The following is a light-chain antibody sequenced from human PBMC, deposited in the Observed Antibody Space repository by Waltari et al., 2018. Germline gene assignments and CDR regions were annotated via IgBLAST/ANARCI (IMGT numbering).Light chain of an antibody. J-gene: IGKJ1*01. CDR1: QRISVW. CDR2: RAS. V-gene: IGKV1-5*03. CDR3: QQYNGYWT. Sequence: DIQMTQYPSTLSASVGDRVTITCRASQRISVWLAWYQQKPGKAPKLLVYRASSLESGVPSRFSGSGSGTEFTLTISSLQPDDFATYYCQQYNGYWTFGQGTKVEIK.